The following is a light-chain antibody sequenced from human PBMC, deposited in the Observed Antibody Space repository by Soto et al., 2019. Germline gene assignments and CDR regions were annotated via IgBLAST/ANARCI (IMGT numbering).Light chain of an antibody. J-gene: IGKJ5*01. CDR2: GAS. CDR1: QSVSNNY. CDR3: QQYHNWPPIT. Sequence: EIVLTQSPGTLSLSPGERATLSCRASQSVSNNYLAWYQQKPGQAPRLLIYGASNRATGIPDRFSGSGSGTDFTLTISSLQSEDFAVYYCQQYHNWPPITFGQGTRLEIK. V-gene: IGKV3-20*01.